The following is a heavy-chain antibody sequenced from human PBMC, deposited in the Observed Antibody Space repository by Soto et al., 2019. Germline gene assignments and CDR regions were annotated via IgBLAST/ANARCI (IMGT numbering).Heavy chain of an antibody. Sequence: GXSVKVSYRPSVCTVTSYGISLVRQAPGQGLEWMGWISSYNGNTNYAQKLQGRVTMTTDRSTSTAYMELRSLRSDDTAVYYCARAPLVVAATVDWFGSWGQGTLVTVSS. J-gene: IGHJ5*01. D-gene: IGHD2-15*01. CDR1: VCTVTSYG. V-gene: IGHV1-18*01. CDR2: ISSYNGNT. CDR3: ARAPLVVAATVDWFGS.